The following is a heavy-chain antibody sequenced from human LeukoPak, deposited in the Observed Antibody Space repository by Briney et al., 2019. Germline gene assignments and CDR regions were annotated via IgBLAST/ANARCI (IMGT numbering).Heavy chain of an antibody. V-gene: IGHV1-69*01. D-gene: IGHD6-13*01. CDR3: ARGRVSSWYSFFY. CDR2: IIPIFGTA. J-gene: IGHJ4*02. Sequence: GSSVKVSCKASGGTFSSYAIGWVRQAPGQGLEWMGGIIPIFGTANYAQKFQGRVTITADESTSTAYMELSSLRSEDTAVYYCARGRVSSWYSFFYWGQGTLVTVSS. CDR1: GGTFSSYA.